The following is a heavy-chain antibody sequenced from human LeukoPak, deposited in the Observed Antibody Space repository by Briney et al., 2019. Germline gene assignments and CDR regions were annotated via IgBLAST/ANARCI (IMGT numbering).Heavy chain of an antibody. Sequence: GGSLRLSCAASGFTFSSYWMHWVRQAPGKGLVWVSRINSDGSSTSYADSVKGRFTISRDNAKNTLYLQMNGLRAEDTAVYYCARASLYISGSYPLDYWGQGTLVTVSS. V-gene: IGHV3-74*01. J-gene: IGHJ4*02. D-gene: IGHD3-10*01. CDR3: ARASLYISGSYPLDY. CDR2: INSDGSST. CDR1: GFTFSSYW.